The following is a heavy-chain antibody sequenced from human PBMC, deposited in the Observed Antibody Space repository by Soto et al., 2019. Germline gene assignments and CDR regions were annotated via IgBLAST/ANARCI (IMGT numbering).Heavy chain of an antibody. CDR2: IYRGGST. Sequence: EVQLVESGGGLIQPGGSLRLSCAASGFTVSTNYMSWVRQAPGKGLEWVSLIYRGGSTYYADSVKGRFTISRDNSKNTLYLQMNSLRAEDTAVYYCARSPGIAVAVGFYFDYWGQGTLVTVSS. V-gene: IGHV3-53*01. D-gene: IGHD6-19*01. CDR3: ARSPGIAVAVGFYFDY. J-gene: IGHJ4*02. CDR1: GFTVSTNY.